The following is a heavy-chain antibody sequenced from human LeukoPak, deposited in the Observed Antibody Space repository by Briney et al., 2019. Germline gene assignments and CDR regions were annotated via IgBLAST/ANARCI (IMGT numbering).Heavy chain of an antibody. CDR2: INPNSGGT. J-gene: IGHJ6*02. CDR3: ARLRYFDWLLPYYGMDV. Sequence: ASVKVSCKASGYTFTGYYMHWVRQAPGQGLEWMGWINPNSGGTNYAQKFQGRVTMTRDTPISTAYMELSRLRSDDTAVYYCARLRYFDWLLPYYGMDVWGQGTTVTVSS. V-gene: IGHV1-2*02. CDR1: GYTFTGYY. D-gene: IGHD3-9*01.